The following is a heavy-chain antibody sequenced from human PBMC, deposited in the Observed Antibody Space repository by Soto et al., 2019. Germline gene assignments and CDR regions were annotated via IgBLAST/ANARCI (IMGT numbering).Heavy chain of an antibody. Sequence: ASVKVSCKASGYSFPDYYIHWVRQAPGQGLEWMGWINPNSGGTNYAQKFQGRVTMTRDTSISTAYMELSRLRSDDTAVYYCARDTNPILADYWCQGTLVTVSS. J-gene: IGHJ4*02. V-gene: IGHV1-2*02. CDR2: INPNSGGT. CDR1: GYSFPDYY. CDR3: ARDTNPILADY. D-gene: IGHD2-8*01.